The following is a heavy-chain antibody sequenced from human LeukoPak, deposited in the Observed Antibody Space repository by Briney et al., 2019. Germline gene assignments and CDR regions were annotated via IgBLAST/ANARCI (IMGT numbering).Heavy chain of an antibody. CDR3: ARDLLWFGELPGAFDI. J-gene: IGHJ3*02. V-gene: IGHV1-18*01. CDR2: ISAYNGNT. CDR1: GYTFTSYG. D-gene: IGHD3-10*01. Sequence: ASVKVSCKASGYTFTSYGISWMRQAPGQGLEWMGWISAYNGNTNYAQKLQGRVTMTTDTSTSTAYMELRSLRSDDTAVYYCARDLLWFGELPGAFDIWGQGTMVTVSS.